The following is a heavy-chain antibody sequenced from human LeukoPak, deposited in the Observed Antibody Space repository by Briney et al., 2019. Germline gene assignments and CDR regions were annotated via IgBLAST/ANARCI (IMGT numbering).Heavy chain of an antibody. Sequence: KPSETLSLTCTVSGGSISSYYWNWIRQPPGKGLEWIGYIYYSGSTNYNPSLKSRVTISVDTSKKRFSLKLRSVTAADTAVYYCARGRPVTGRNWFDPWGQGTLVTVSS. CDR3: ARGRPVTGRNWFDP. V-gene: IGHV4-59*08. J-gene: IGHJ5*02. CDR1: GGSISSYY. CDR2: IYYSGST. D-gene: IGHD6-19*01.